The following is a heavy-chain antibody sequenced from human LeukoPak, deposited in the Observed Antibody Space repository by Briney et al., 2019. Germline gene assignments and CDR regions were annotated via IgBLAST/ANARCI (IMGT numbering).Heavy chain of an antibody. D-gene: IGHD6-13*01. CDR1: GGSISSSSYY. V-gene: IGHV4-39*07. J-gene: IGHJ5*02. Sequence: SETLSLTCTVSGGSISSSSYYWGWIRQPPGKGLEWIGSIYYSGSTYYNPSLKSRVTISVDTSKNQFSLKLSSVTAADTAVYYCASPYSSSGWFDPWGQGTLVTVSS. CDR3: ASPYSSSGWFDP. CDR2: IYYSGST.